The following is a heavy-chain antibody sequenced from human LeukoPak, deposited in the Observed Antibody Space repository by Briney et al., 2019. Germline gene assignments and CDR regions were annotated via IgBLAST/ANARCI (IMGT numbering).Heavy chain of an antibody. CDR3: ANHPTTVTTWYDY. J-gene: IGHJ4*02. D-gene: IGHD4-17*01. V-gene: IGHV3-33*03. Sequence: GGSLRLSCAASGFTFSSFGMHWVRQAPGKGLEWVALTWSDGSDYFYPDSVKGRFTISRDNSKNTVYLQMNSLRDEDTAVYYCANHPTTVTTWYDYWGQGTLVTVSS. CDR2: TWSDGSDY. CDR1: GFTFSSFG.